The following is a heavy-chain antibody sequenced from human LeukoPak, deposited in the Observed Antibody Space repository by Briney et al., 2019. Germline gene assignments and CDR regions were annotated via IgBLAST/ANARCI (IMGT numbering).Heavy chain of an antibody. CDR1: GYSISSGYY. J-gene: IGHJ4*02. CDR2: IYHSGSN. Sequence: SETLSLTCAVSGYSISSGYYWGWLRQPPEKGLEGTGNIYHSGSNYHNPSLQSRVTISLDTSKNQFSLKLSSLTAADTAVYYCARADSANYYTYVYWGQGTLVSVPS. V-gene: IGHV4-38-2*01. CDR3: ARADSANYYTYVY. D-gene: IGHD1-26*01.